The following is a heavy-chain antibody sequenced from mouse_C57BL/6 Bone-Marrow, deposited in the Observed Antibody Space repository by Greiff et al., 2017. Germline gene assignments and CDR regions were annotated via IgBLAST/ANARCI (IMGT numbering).Heavy chain of an antibody. V-gene: IGHV14-4*01. CDR1: GFNIKDDY. D-gene: IGHD1-1*01. J-gene: IGHJ1*03. CDR2: IDPENGDT. Sequence: EVQLVESGAELVRPGASVKLSCTASGFNIKDDYMHWVKQRPEQGLEWIGWIDPENGDTEYASKFQGKATITADTSSNTAYLQLSRLASEDTAVYYCSFLYYGSSFDVWGTGTTVTVSS. CDR3: SFLYYGSSFDV.